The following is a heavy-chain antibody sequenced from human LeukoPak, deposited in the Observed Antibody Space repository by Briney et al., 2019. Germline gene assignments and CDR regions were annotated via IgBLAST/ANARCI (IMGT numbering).Heavy chain of an antibody. CDR1: GFTFSTYA. D-gene: IGHD1-26*01. J-gene: IGHJ4*02. CDR2: LSGSGDST. Sequence: GGSLRLSCAASGFTFSTYAMSWVRQAPGKGLEWVSALSGSGDSTYYADSVKGRFTISRDNSKNTLYLQMNSLRAEDTAVYYCARDKIMGPTIFDYWGQGTLVTVSS. CDR3: ARDKIMGPTIFDY. V-gene: IGHV3-23*01.